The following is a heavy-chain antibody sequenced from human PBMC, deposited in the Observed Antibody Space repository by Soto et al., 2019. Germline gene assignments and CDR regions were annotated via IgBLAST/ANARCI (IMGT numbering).Heavy chain of an antibody. CDR1: GGSISSYY. J-gene: IGHJ5*02. CDR2: INHSGST. V-gene: IGHV4-59*12. D-gene: IGHD3-10*01. CDR3: ARERAVLLWFGEKSWFDP. Sequence: SETLSLTCTVSGGSISSYYWSWIRQPPGKGLEWIGYINHSGSTNYNPSLKSRVTISVDTSKNQFSLKLSSVTAADTAVYYCARERAVLLWFGEKSWFDPWGQGTLVTVSS.